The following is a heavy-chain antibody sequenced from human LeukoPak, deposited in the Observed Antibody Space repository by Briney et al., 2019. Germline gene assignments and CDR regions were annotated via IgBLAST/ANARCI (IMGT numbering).Heavy chain of an antibody. J-gene: IGHJ4*02. CDR1: GGSISSYY. CDR3: ARGRPTYYYDSSGYYYFDY. CDR2: IYYSGST. D-gene: IGHD3-22*01. Sequence: KSSETLSLTCTVSGGSISSYYWSWIRQPPGKGLEWIGYIYYSGSTNYNPSLKSRVTISVDTSKNQFSLKLSSVTAADTAVYYCARGRPTYYYDSSGYYYFDYWGQGTLVTVSS. V-gene: IGHV4-59*01.